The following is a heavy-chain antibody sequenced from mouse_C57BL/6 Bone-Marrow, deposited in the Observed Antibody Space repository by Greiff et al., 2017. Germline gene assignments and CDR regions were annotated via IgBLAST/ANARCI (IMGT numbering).Heavy chain of an antibody. Sequence: VQLQQSDAELVKPGASVKISCKVSGYTFTDHTIHWMKQRPEQGLAWIGYIYPRDGSIKYNEKFKGKATLTADKSSSTAYMQLNSLTSEDSAVYFCARDYYGSSYQYYFDYGGQGTTLTVSS. CDR1: GYTFTDHT. CDR2: IYPRDGSI. CDR3: ARDYYGSSYQYYFDY. J-gene: IGHJ2*01. V-gene: IGHV1-78*01. D-gene: IGHD1-1*01.